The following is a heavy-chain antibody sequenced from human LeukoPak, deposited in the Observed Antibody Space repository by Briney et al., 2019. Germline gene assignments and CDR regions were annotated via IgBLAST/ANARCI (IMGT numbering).Heavy chain of an antibody. Sequence: AETLSLTCSVSGDSISIYYWSWIRQPPGRGLEWIGYIDHTGRTNYNPSLNSRVTISRDTAKNHRALRQSTVTAADTAVYFCARGRVSSSTWYSTYYYCFYMDVWGKGTTVPVS. CDR2: IDHTGRT. D-gene: IGHD6-13*01. CDR1: GDSISIYY. J-gene: IGHJ6*03. CDR3: ARGRVSSSTWYSTYYYCFYMDV. V-gene: IGHV4-59*01.